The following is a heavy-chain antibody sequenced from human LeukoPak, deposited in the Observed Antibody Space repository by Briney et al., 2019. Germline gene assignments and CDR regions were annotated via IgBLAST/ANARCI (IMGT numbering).Heavy chain of an antibody. D-gene: IGHD3-9*01. CDR1: GGSISSSNW. CDR3: ARRGYDILTGYPYYFDY. J-gene: IGHJ4*02. Sequence: SETLSLTCAVSGGSISSSNWWSWVRQPPGKGLEWIGEIYHSGSTNYNPSLKSRVTISVDKSKNQFSLKLSSVTAADTAVYYRARRGYDILTGYPYYFDYWGQGTLVTVSS. CDR2: IYHSGST. V-gene: IGHV4-4*02.